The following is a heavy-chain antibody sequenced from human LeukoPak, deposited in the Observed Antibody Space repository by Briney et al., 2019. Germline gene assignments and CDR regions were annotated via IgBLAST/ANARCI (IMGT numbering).Heavy chain of an antibody. D-gene: IGHD4-17*01. V-gene: IGHV4-59*04. CDR2: IYYSGST. J-gene: IGHJ4*02. CDR3: ATDYGDSTDY. CDR1: GGSISSYY. Sequence: SETLSLTCTVSGGSISSYYWSWIRQPPGKGLEWIGYIYYSGSTYYNPSLKSRVTISVDTSKNQFSLKLSSVTAADTAVYYCATDYGDSTDYWGQGTLVTVSS.